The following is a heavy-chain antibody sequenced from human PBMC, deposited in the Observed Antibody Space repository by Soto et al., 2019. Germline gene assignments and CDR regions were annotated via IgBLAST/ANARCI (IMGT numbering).Heavy chain of an antibody. CDR1: GYSIRSGYY. J-gene: IGHJ4*02. V-gene: IGHV4-38-2*01. CDR3: ARVDTAMAPFDC. Sequence: SETLSLTCGVSGYSIRSGYYWGWIRQPPGKGLEWIGSIYHYGATYHSSSIKSRATISVDTSKNQISLKLTSVTAADTAVYFCARVDTAMAPFDCWGQGTVVTVSS. CDR2: IYHYGAT. D-gene: IGHD5-18*01.